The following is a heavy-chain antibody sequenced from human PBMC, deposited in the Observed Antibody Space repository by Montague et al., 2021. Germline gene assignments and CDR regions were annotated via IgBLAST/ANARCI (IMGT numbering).Heavy chain of an antibody. V-gene: IGHV4-4*08. CDR1: GDSISDYY. Sequence: SETLSLTCNVSGDSISDYYWSWIRQPPGKGLEWIGYIFRTGDTTYNPSLSRRVTISIDTSKNQFFLELTSVTAADTAVYYCVRRDKMGGAFLDRWGQGRLVTVSS. D-gene: IGHD2-21*01. CDR2: IFRTGDT. CDR3: VRRDKMGGAFLDR. J-gene: IGHJ4*02.